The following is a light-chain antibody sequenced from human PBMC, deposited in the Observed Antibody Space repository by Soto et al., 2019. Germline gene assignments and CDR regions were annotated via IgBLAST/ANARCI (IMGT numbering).Light chain of an antibody. Sequence: SVLTHPASVSGSPGQAITISCSGSNSDVGAYRYVSWYQQHPGKAPKLMIYEVSNRPSGVSERFSGSKSGNTASLTIFGLQAQEEADYYCSSYTITSTYVFGTGTKVTVL. CDR3: SSYTITSTYV. V-gene: IGLV2-14*01. CDR1: NSDVGAYRY. CDR2: EVS. J-gene: IGLJ1*01.